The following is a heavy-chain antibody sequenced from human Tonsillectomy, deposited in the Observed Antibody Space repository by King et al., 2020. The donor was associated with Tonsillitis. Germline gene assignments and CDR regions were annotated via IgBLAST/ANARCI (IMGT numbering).Heavy chain of an antibody. V-gene: IGHV5-10-1*03. CDR1: GYIFTSYW. CDR2: IDPGDSYT. Sequence: QLVQSGAEVKKPGESLRISCKGSGYIFTSYWISWVRQMPGKGLEWMGRIDPGDSYTNYSPSFQGHVTISTDTSISTAYLEWSSLKASDTATYYCARRDYDTLTDNYYGLDVWGQGTTVTVSS. CDR3: ARRDYDTLTDNYYGLDV. J-gene: IGHJ6*02. D-gene: IGHD3-9*01.